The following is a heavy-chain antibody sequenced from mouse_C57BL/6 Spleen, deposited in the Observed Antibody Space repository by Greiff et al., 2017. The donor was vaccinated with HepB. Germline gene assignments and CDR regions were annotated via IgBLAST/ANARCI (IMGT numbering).Heavy chain of an antibody. CDR2: IYPGDGDT. D-gene: IGHD1-1*01. CDR1: GYAFSSYW. J-gene: IGHJ2*01. Sequence: VQVVESGAELVKPGASVKISCKASGYAFSSYWMNWVKQRPGKGLEWIGQIYPGDGDTNYNGKFKGKATLTADKSSSTAYMQLSSLTSEDSAVYFCARGGSSYPPFDYWGQGTTLTVSS. V-gene: IGHV1-80*01. CDR3: ARGGSSYPPFDY.